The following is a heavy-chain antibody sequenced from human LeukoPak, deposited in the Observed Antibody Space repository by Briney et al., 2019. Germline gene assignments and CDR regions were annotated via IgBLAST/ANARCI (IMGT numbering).Heavy chain of an antibody. Sequence: PGGSLRLSCAASGFTFSSYAMSWVREAPGTGLESVSAISGSGGSTYYADSVKGRFTISRDNSKNTLYLQMNSLRAEDTAVYYCAKDRGTSGYDPHAFDIWGQGTMVTVSS. V-gene: IGHV3-23*01. CDR2: ISGSGGST. CDR3: AKDRGTSGYDPHAFDI. J-gene: IGHJ3*02. CDR1: GFTFSSYA. D-gene: IGHD5-12*01.